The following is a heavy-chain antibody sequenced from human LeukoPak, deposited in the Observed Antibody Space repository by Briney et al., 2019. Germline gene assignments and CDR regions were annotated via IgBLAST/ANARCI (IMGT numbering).Heavy chain of an antibody. Sequence: GGSLRLSWAASGFTFSSYSMNWVRQAPGKGLEWVSAISGSGGSTYYADSVKGRFTISRDNSKNTLYLQMNSLRAEDTAVYYCAKDPRPYSSGWNNWFDPWGQGTLVTVSS. D-gene: IGHD6-19*01. CDR1: GFTFSSYS. J-gene: IGHJ5*02. CDR3: AKDPRPYSSGWNNWFDP. CDR2: ISGSGGST. V-gene: IGHV3-23*01.